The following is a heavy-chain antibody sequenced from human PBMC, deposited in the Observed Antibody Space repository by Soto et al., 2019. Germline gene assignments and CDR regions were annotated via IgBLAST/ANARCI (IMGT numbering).Heavy chain of an antibody. J-gene: IGHJ4*02. CDR1: GFTFSNYA. D-gene: IGHD3-22*01. Sequence: GGSLRLSCAASGFTFSNYAMSWVRQAPGKGLEWVSGIGGRATSAYYADSVKGRFAISRDNAYNTLFLQLNSLRAEDTAVYYCAKSRYSDSSGDYYDFWGQGTLVTVSS. CDR2: IGGRATSA. V-gene: IGHV3-23*01. CDR3: AKSRYSDSSGDYYDF.